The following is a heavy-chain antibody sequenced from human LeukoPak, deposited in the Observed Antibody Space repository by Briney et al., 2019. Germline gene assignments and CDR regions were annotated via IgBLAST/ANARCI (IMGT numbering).Heavy chain of an antibody. Sequence: GSSVKVSCKASGGTFSSYAISWVRQAPGQGLEWMGGIIPIFGTTNYAQKFQDRVTITADKSTSTAYMELSSLRSEDTAVYYCARVITSGWYYFDSWGQGTLVTVSS. D-gene: IGHD6-19*01. V-gene: IGHV1-69*06. J-gene: IGHJ4*02. CDR3: ARVITSGWYYFDS. CDR1: GGTFSSYA. CDR2: IIPIFGTT.